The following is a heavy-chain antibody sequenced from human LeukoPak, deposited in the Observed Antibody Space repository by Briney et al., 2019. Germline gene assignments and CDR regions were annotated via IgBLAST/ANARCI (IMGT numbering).Heavy chain of an antibody. Sequence: GGSLRLSCAASGFTFSSSAMSWVRQVPGKGLEWVSGISASGGSTNYADSVRGRFTISRDNSKNMLYLHMNSLRVEDTAVYYCTRDPDRSGFDFWGQGTLVTVSS. D-gene: IGHD3-22*01. CDR1: GFTFSSSA. CDR2: ISASGGST. CDR3: TRDPDRSGFDF. J-gene: IGHJ4*02. V-gene: IGHV3-23*01.